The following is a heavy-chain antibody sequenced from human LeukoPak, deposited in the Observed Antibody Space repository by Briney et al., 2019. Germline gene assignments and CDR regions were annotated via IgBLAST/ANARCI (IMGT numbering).Heavy chain of an antibody. V-gene: IGHV3-66*01. J-gene: IGHJ3*02. CDR2: LYSGGSP. CDR1: GFSVSSNY. Sequence: PGGSLGLSCAASGFSVSSNYMSWVRQAPEKGLEWVSILYSGGSPYYAESVKGRFTISRDNSKNTLFLQMNNLGAEDTAMYYCARVVLGVVGTSYDAFDIWGQGTMATVSS. D-gene: IGHD1-26*01. CDR3: ARVVLGVVGTSYDAFDI.